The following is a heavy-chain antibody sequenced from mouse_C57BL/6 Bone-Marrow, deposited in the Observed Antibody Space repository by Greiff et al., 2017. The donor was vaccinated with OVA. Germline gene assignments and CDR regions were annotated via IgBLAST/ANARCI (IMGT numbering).Heavy chain of an antibody. J-gene: IGHJ1*03. Sequence: QVQLQQSGAELMKPGASVKLSCKATGYTFTGYWIEWVKQRPGHGLEWIGEILPGSGSTNYNEKFKGKATFTADTSSNTAYMQLSSLTTEDSAIYYCAREPYYYGSSDWYFDVWGTGTTVTVSS. CDR3: AREPYYYGSSDWYFDV. V-gene: IGHV1-9*01. CDR1: GYTFTGYW. CDR2: ILPGSGST. D-gene: IGHD1-1*01.